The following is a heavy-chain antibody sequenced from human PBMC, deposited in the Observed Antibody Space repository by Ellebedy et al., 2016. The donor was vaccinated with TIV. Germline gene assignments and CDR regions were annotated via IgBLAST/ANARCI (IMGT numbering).Heavy chain of an antibody. CDR2: ISSDDGTI. CDR3: ARGLDMVNYFDY. Sequence: GESLKISCAASGFAFSDYYMTWIRQAPGKGLEWISFISSDDGTIYYADSVKGRFTISRDKSKNSLFLQMNSLRAEDTAVYFCARGLDMVNYFDYWGQGTLVTVSS. D-gene: IGHD4/OR15-4a*01. J-gene: IGHJ4*02. V-gene: IGHV3-11*01. CDR1: GFAFSDYY.